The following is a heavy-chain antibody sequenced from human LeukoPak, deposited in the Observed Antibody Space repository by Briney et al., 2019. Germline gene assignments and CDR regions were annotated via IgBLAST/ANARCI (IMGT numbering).Heavy chain of an antibody. J-gene: IGHJ6*03. D-gene: IGHD2-21*01. CDR1: GYSISSGYY. CDR2: IYHSGST. V-gene: IGHV4-38-2*01. CDR3: ARHSRTYYYYYMDV. Sequence: PSETLSLTCAVSGYSISSGYYWGWIRQPPGKGLGWIGSIYHSGSTYYNPSLKSRVTISVDTSKNQFSLKLSSVTAADTAVYYCARHSRTYYYYYMDVWGKGTTVTVSS.